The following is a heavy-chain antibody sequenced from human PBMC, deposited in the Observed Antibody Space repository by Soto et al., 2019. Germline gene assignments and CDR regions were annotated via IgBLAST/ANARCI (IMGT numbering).Heavy chain of an antibody. CDR3: ARDVVSSGYYYEGGYDY. D-gene: IGHD3-22*01. Sequence: SVKVSCKASGGTFSSYAISWVRQAPGQGLEWMGGIIPIFGTANYAQKFQGRVTITADKSTSTAYMELSSLRSEDTAVYYCARDVVSSGYYYEGGYDYWGHGTLVTVSS. CDR1: GGTFSSYA. V-gene: IGHV1-69*06. J-gene: IGHJ4*01. CDR2: IIPIFGTA.